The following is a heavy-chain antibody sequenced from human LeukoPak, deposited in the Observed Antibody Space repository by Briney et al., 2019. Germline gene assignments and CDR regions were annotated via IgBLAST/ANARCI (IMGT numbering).Heavy chain of an antibody. CDR3: VRDRGYCSGGTCYALWDY. Sequence: ASVKVSCKASGYTFTSYDINWVRQATGQGLEWMGWMNPNNGNTGYAQKFQGRVTMTRNTSISTAYMELNSLRAEDTAMYYCVRDRGYCSGGTCYALWDYWGQGTLVTVSS. J-gene: IGHJ4*02. D-gene: IGHD2-15*01. CDR2: MNPNNGNT. V-gene: IGHV1-8*01. CDR1: GYTFTSYD.